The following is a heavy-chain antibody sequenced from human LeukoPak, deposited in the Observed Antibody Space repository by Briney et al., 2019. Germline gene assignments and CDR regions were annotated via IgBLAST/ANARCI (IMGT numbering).Heavy chain of an antibody. CDR2: IKQDGSDK. CDR3: TSLRTAVPHAGEAYDI. D-gene: IGHD2-2*01. Sequence: GGSLRLSCEASGFTFSSYWMSCVRQAPGKGPEWVANIKQDGSDKYYADSVKGRFTVSRDNAKNSLYLQMNSLRAEDTAVYYCTSLRTAVPHAGEAYDIWGQGTLVTVSS. J-gene: IGHJ3*02. V-gene: IGHV3-7*01. CDR1: GFTFSSYW.